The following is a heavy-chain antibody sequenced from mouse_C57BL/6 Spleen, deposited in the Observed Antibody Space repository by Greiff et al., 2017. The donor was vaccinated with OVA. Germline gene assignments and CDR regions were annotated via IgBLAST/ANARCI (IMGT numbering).Heavy chain of an antibody. D-gene: IGHD1-1*01. CDR1: GYTFTSYW. CDR3: ARGYYGSSYEYFDY. Sequence: QVQLKESGAELVKPGASVKMSCKASGYTFTSYWITWVKQRPGQGLEWIGDIYPGSGSTNYNEKFKSKATLTVDTSSSTAYMQLSSLTSEDSAVYYCARGYYGSSYEYFDYWGQGTTLTVSS. J-gene: IGHJ2*01. CDR2: IYPGSGST. V-gene: IGHV1-55*01.